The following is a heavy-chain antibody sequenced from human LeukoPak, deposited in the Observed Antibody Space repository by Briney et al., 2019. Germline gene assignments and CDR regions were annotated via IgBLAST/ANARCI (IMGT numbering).Heavy chain of an antibody. CDR3: ARHGLGVVVPAAIAYYYYYYYMDV. CDR1: GYSISSGYY. V-gene: IGHV4-38-2*01. Sequence: PSETLSLTCAVSGYSISSGYYWGWIRQPPGKGLEWIGSIYHSGSTYYNPSLKSRVTIPVDTSKNQFSLKLSSVTAADTAVYYCARHGLGVVVPAAIAYYYYYYYMDVWGKGTTVTVSS. J-gene: IGHJ6*03. D-gene: IGHD2-2*02. CDR2: IYHSGST.